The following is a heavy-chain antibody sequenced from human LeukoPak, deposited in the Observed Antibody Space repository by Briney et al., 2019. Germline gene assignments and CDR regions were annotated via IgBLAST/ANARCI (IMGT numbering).Heavy chain of an antibody. CDR2: IFCGST. Sequence: SETLSLTCTVSGGSISTSNYYWGWIRQPPGKGLEWIGNIFCGSTYYSPSLKSRVTISLDTSRNQFFLKLTSVTAADTAVYYCAKSNGYGLVDIWGQGTMVTVSS. D-gene: IGHD3-10*01. CDR1: GGSISTSNYY. V-gene: IGHV4-39*07. J-gene: IGHJ3*02. CDR3: AKSNGYGLVDI.